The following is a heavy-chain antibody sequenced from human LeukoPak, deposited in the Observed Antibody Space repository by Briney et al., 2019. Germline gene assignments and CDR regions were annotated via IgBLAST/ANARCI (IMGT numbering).Heavy chain of an antibody. J-gene: IGHJ6*03. V-gene: IGHV1-18*01. CDR2: ISAYNGNT. CDR3: ARDLVRGVFYYYYYMDV. Sequence: GASVKVSCKASGYTFTSYGISWVRQAPGQGLEWMGWISAYNGNTNYAQKLQGRVTMNTDTSTSTDYMELRSLRSDDTAVYYCARDLVRGVFYYYYYMDVWGKGTTVTVSS. CDR1: GYTFTSYG. D-gene: IGHD3-10*02.